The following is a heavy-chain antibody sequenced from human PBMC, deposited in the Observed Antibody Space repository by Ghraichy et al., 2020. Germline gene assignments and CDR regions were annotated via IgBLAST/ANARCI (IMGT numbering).Heavy chain of an antibody. CDR3: AKDPLWFGELLPYYFDY. CDR1: GFTFSSYA. J-gene: IGHJ4*02. V-gene: IGHV3-23*01. Sequence: GALRLSCAASGFTFSSYAMSWVRQAPGKGLEWVSAISGSGGSTYYADSVKGRFTISRDNSKNTLYLQMNSLRAEDTAVYYCAKDPLWFGELLPYYFDYWGQVTLVTVSS. CDR2: ISGSGGST. D-gene: IGHD3-10*01.